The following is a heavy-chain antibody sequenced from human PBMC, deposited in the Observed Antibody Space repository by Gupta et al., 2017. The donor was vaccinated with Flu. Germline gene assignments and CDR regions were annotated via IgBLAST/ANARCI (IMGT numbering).Heavy chain of an antibody. J-gene: IGHJ5*01. CDR1: GGAISSYN. D-gene: IGHD1-26*01. V-gene: IGHV4-59*01. CDR3: ARGDTYYKNCFES. CDR2: AYYSVTT. Sequence: QVQLKESGPGLVKPTETLSRTCSIAGGAISSYNWNGIRQPPGKGLVAIGNAYYSVTTNYNPSLKSRLTISLDTSKNQFSLTLTSVTAADTAVYYCARGDTYYKNCFESWGQGTLVTVSS.